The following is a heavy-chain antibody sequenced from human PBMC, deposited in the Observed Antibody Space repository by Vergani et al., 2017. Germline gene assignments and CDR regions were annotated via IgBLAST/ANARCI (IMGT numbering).Heavy chain of an antibody. J-gene: IGHJ3*02. CDR1: GFTFSSYS. D-gene: IGHD5-12*01. CDR3: TTGGYSGYRRAFDI. Sequence: EVQLVESGGGLVQPGGSLRLSCAASGFTFSSYSMNWVRQAPGKGLEWVSSISSSSSYIYYADSVKGRFTIARDNAKNSLYLQMNSLRADDTAVYYCTTGGYSGYRRAFDIWGQGTMVTVSS. V-gene: IGHV3-21*01. CDR2: ISSSSSYI.